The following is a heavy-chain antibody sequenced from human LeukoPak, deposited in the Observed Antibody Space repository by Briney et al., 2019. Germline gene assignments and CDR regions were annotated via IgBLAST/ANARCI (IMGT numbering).Heavy chain of an antibody. Sequence: GGSLRLSCAASGFTFSSYGMHWVRQAPGKGLEWVAVIWYDGSNKYYADSVKGRFTISRDNSKNSLYLQMDSLKTEDTAVYYCCRDGGAEYDDYYFDHWGQGTLVIVSA. D-gene: IGHD1-1*01. CDR2: IWYDGSNK. CDR1: GFTFSSYG. V-gene: IGHV3-33*01. J-gene: IGHJ4*02. CDR3: CRDGGAEYDDYYFDH.